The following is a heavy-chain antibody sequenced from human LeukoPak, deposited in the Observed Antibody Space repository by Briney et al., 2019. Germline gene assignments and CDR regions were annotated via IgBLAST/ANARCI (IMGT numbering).Heavy chain of an antibody. CDR2: IRSSSET. Sequence: GGSLRLSCAASGFTFSEYSMNWVRQAPGKGLEWVSHIRSSSETFYADSVKGRFTISRDNAKNSLYLQMNNLRGEDTAIYYCARDAGNSGYGCDLWGQGTLVTVSS. CDR3: ARDAGNSGYGCDL. J-gene: IGHJ5*02. CDR1: GFTFSEYS. D-gene: IGHD5-12*01. V-gene: IGHV3-48*01.